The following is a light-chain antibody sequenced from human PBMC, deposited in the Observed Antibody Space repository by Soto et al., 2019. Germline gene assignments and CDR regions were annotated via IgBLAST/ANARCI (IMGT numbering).Light chain of an antibody. CDR1: QSVSTN. CDR3: QQYNDWPSLT. CDR2: GAS. J-gene: IGKJ4*01. Sequence: IVLTHSPLTLSVSPGEGATFFCRASQSVSTNLAWYQQKPGQAPRLLIYGASTWATGVPARFSGSGSGTDFTLTISSLQSEDFAVYYCQQYNDWPSLTFGGGTKVDIK. V-gene: IGKV3-15*01.